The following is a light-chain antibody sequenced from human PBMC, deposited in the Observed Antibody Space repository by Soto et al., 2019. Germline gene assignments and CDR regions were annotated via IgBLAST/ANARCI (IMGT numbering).Light chain of an antibody. CDR2: GNS. CDR3: QSYDSSLSVV. J-gene: IGLJ2*01. CDR1: SSNIGAGYD. V-gene: IGLV1-40*01. Sequence: QSVLTQPPSVSGAPGQRVTISCTGSSSNIGAGYDVHWYQRLPGTAPKLLIYGNSNRPSGVPDRFSGSKSGTSAPLAITGLQDEDEADYYCQSYDSSLSVVFGGGTQLTVL.